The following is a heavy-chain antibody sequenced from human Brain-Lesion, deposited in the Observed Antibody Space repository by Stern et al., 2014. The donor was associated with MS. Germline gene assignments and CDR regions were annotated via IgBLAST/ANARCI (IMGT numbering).Heavy chain of an antibody. CDR2: IPYDGSDT. CDR1: GFTFSSYG. D-gene: IGHD3-10*01. V-gene: IGHV3-30*18. CDR3: VKRGITEVRGVRLGDY. Sequence: MQLVESGGGVVKPGRSLRLTCTVSGFTFSSYGMHLVRQAPGKGLEWVSVIPYDGSDTYYAESVKGRFTISRDNSKNTLYLEMRSLRPEDTAVYYCVKRGITEVRGVRLGDYWGPGTLVIVSS. J-gene: IGHJ4*02.